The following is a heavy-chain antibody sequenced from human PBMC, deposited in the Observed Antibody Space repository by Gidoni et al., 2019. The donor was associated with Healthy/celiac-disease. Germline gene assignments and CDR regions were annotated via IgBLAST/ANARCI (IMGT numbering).Heavy chain of an antibody. D-gene: IGHD3-3*01. CDR3: ASSVVDDFWSGLGKNWFDP. CDR2: ISSSSSYI. CDR1: GFTFRSYS. Sequence: EVQLVESGGGLVKPGGSLRLSCAASGFTFRSYSMNWVRQAPGKGLEWVSSISSSSSYIYYADSVKGRFTISRDNAKNSLYLQMNSLRAEDTAVYYCASSVVDDFWSGLGKNWFDPWGQGTLVTVSS. J-gene: IGHJ5*02. V-gene: IGHV3-21*01.